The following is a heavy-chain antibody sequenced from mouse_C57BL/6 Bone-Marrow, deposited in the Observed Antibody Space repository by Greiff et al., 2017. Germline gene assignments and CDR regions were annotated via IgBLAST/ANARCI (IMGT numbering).Heavy chain of an antibody. CDR1: GFSLTSYG. V-gene: IGHV2-2*01. Sequence: QVQLQQSGPGLVQPSQSLSITCTVSGFSLTSYGVHWVRQSPGKGLEWLGVIWSGGSTDYNAAFISRLSISKDNSKSQVFFKMNSLQADDTAIYYCARNLDSSGSAFAYWGQGTLVTVSA. D-gene: IGHD3-2*02. CDR2: IWSGGST. J-gene: IGHJ3*01. CDR3: ARNLDSSGSAFAY.